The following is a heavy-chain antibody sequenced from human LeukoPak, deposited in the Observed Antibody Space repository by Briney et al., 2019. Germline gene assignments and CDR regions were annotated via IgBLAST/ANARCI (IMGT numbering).Heavy chain of an antibody. V-gene: IGHV3-30*02. CDR3: AKEESYNWNLYYFYYMDV. Sequence: GGSLRLSCAASGFTFSSYGMHWVRQAPGKGLEWVAFIRYDGSNKYYADSVKGRFTISRDNSKNTLYLQMNSLRVEDTAVYYCAKEESYNWNLYYFYYMDVWGKGTTVTVSS. D-gene: IGHD1-20*01. J-gene: IGHJ6*03. CDR2: IRYDGSNK. CDR1: GFTFSSYG.